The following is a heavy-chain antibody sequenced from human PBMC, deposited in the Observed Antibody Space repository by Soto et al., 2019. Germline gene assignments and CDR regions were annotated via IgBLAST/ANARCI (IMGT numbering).Heavy chain of an antibody. CDR1: GVTFSSYA. CDR2: IIPIFGTA. V-gene: IGHV1-69*13. Sequence: GASVKVSCKASGVTFSSYAISWVRQAPGQGLEWMGGIIPIFGTANYAQKFQGRVTITADESTSTAYMELSSLRSEDTAVYYCATRGVIPYYYYGMDVWGQGTTVTVSS. CDR3: ATRGVIPYYYYGMDV. J-gene: IGHJ6*02. D-gene: IGHD3-10*01.